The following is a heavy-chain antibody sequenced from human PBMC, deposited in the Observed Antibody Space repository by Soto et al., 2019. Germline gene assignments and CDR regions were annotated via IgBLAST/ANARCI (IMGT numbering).Heavy chain of an antibody. Sequence: GASVKVSCKASGYTFTSYYMHWVRQAPGQGLEWMGIINPSGGSTSYAQKFQGRVTMTRDTSTSTVYMELSSLRSEDTAVYYCARDIRRDIVLATYYYYGMDVWGQGTTVTVSS. D-gene: IGHD2-8*01. CDR1: GYTFTSYY. CDR2: INPSGGST. J-gene: IGHJ6*02. CDR3: ARDIRRDIVLATYYYYGMDV. V-gene: IGHV1-46*01.